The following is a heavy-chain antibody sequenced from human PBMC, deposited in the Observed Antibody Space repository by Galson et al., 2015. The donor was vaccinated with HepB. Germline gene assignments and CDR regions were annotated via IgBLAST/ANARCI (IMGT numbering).Heavy chain of an antibody. D-gene: IGHD4-17*01. CDR1: GGSISSSGYY. CDR2: IYYSGST. Sequence: ETLSLTCTVSGGSISSSGYYWGWIRQPPGKGLEGIGSIYYSGSTYYNPSLKSRVTISVDTSKNQFSLKLSSVTAADTAVYYCARHHGNTVTTPLDAFDIWGQGTMGTVSS. CDR3: ARHHGNTVTTPLDAFDI. V-gene: IGHV4-39*01. J-gene: IGHJ3*02.